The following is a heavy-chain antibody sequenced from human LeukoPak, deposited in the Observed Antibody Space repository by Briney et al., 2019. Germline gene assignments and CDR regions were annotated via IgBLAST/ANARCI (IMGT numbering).Heavy chain of an antibody. Sequence: GGSLRLSCAASGFTVSSNYMNWVRQAPGKGLEWVSVIYSGGSTNYADSVKGRFPISRDNSKNTVYLQMNSLRAEDTAVYYCAREPYCSGGSCYHAFDIWGQGTMVTVSS. V-gene: IGHV3-53*01. CDR2: IYSGGST. CDR1: GFTVSSNY. CDR3: AREPYCSGGSCYHAFDI. J-gene: IGHJ3*02. D-gene: IGHD2-15*01.